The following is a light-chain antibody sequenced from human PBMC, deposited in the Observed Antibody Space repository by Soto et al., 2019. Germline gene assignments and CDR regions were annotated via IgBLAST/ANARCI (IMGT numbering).Light chain of an antibody. J-gene: IGKJ3*01. CDR1: QSVSSSY. CDR3: QQYGSSPVT. CDR2: GAS. V-gene: IGKV3-20*01. Sequence: EIVLTQSPGTLSLSPGERATLSCRASQSVSSSYLAWYKQKPGQATRLLIYGASSRATGIPDRFSGSGSGTDFTLTISRLEPEDFAVYYCQQYGSSPVTFGPGTKVDMK.